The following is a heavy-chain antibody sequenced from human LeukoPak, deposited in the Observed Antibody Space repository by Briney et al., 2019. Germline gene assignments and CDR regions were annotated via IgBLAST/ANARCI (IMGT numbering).Heavy chain of an antibody. D-gene: IGHD3-22*01. CDR1: GYTFTGYY. Sequence: GASVKVSCKASGYTFTGYYMHWVRQAPGQGLEWMGWINPNSGGTNYAQKFQGRVTMTRDTSISTAYMELSRLRSDDTAVYYCARVPKITMIHVQFDLHFDYWGQGTLVTVSS. CDR2: INPNSGGT. V-gene: IGHV1-2*02. CDR3: ARVPKITMIHVQFDLHFDY. J-gene: IGHJ4*02.